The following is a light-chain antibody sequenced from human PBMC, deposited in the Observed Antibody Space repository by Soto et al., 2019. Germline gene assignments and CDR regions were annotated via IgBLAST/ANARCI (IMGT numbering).Light chain of an antibody. CDR2: GAS. CDR3: QQYHNWPPQYT. V-gene: IGKV3-15*01. CDR1: QTVSSN. Sequence: EIVMTQSPATLSVSPGERATVSCRASQTVSSNLAWYQQKPGQAPRLLIHGASTRATGVPARFSGSGSGTDVTLTISSLQSEDFAVYYCQQYHNWPPQYTFGQGTKLQIK. J-gene: IGKJ2*01.